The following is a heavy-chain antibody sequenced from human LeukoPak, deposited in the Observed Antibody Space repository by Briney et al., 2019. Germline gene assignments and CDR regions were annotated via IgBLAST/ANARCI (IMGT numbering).Heavy chain of an antibody. J-gene: IGHJ4*02. CDR2: IKSNTFGGTT. V-gene: IGHV3-15*01. D-gene: IGHD3-10*01. CDR1: GLTFSDAW. Sequence: GVSLRLSCAASGLTFSDAWMSWVRQAPGKGLEWVGHIKSNTFGGTTDYAAPVKGRFTISRDDSKNTLFLQMDSLKTEDTAVYYCSTEYYGSANFNFWGQGTLVTVSS. CDR3: STEYYGSANFNF.